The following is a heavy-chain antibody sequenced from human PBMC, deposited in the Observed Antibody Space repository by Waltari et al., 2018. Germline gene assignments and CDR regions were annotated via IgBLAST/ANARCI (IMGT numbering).Heavy chain of an antibody. CDR2: INQSGST. D-gene: IGHD6-6*01. Sequence: QVQLQQWGAGLLKPSETLSLTCAVYGGSFSGYYWSWIRQPPGKGLEWIGEINQSGSTYYNPSLKSRVTLAVDTSKNQFSLKLSSVTAADTAVYYCARHGEQLVNDYWGQGTLVTVSS. CDR1: GGSFSGYY. CDR3: ARHGEQLVNDY. V-gene: IGHV4-34*01. J-gene: IGHJ4*02.